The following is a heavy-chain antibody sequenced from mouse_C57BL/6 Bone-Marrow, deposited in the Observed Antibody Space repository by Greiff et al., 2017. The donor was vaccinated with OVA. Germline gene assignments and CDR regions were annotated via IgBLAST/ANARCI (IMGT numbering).Heavy chain of an antibody. J-gene: IGHJ3*01. CDR1: GYAFSSSW. CDR2: ISPGDGDT. CDR3: ASSCFYGSSYGGFAY. Sequence: QVQLQQSGPELVKPGASVKISCKASGYAFSSSWMNWVKQRPGTGLEWIGRISPGDGDTNYNGKFKGKATLTADKSSSTAYMQIRSLTSEDTAVYFCASSCFYGSSYGGFAYWGQVTLVTVSA. D-gene: IGHD1-1*01. V-gene: IGHV1-82*01.